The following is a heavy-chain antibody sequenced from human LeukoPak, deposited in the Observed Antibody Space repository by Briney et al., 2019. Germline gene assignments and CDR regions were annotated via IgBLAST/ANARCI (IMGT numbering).Heavy chain of an antibody. CDR2: IFSDGIRK. D-gene: IGHD1-26*01. CDR1: GFTFSTYG. V-gene: IGHV3-30*12. J-gene: IGHJ4*02. CDR3: ARASGPIKKNRFDQ. Sequence: PGMSLSLSCATSGFTFSTYGMEWGRQAPGKGLEWVAIIFSDGIRKYYADSVKGRFTISRDISRSTLYLEMNSLSAEDTAVYYCARASGPIKKNRFDQWGQGTLITVSS.